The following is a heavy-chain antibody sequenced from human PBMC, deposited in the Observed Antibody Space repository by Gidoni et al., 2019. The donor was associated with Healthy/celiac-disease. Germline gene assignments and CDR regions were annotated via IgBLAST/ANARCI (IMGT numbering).Heavy chain of an antibody. D-gene: IGHD3-3*01. CDR1: GYTFTSYG. J-gene: IGHJ6*02. CDR2: ISAYNGNT. Sequence: QVQLVQSGAEVKKPGASVKVSCKASGYTFTSYGISWVRQAPGQGLEWMGWISAYNGNTNYAQKLQGRVTMTTDTSTSTAYMELRSLRSDDTAVYYCARCYVLRFLEWSNYYYYGMDVWGQGTTVTASS. CDR3: ARCYVLRFLEWSNYYYYGMDV. V-gene: IGHV1-18*01.